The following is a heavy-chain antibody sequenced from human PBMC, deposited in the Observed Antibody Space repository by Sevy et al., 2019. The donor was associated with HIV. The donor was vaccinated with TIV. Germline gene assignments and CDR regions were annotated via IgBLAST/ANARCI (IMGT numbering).Heavy chain of an antibody. CDR1: GFTFSSYS. CDR3: ARVDGETRFYGDYNFDY. Sequence: GGSLRLSCAASGFTFSSYSMNWVRQAPGKGLEWVSYISSSSSTIYYADSVKGRFTISRDNAKNSLYLQMNSLRDEDTAVYYCARVDGETRFYGDYNFDYWGPGTLVTVSS. CDR2: ISSSSSTI. J-gene: IGHJ4*02. D-gene: IGHD4-17*01. V-gene: IGHV3-48*02.